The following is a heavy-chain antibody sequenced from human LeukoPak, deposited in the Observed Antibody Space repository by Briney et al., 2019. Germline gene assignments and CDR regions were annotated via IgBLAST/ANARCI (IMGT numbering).Heavy chain of an antibody. CDR3: ARGGPAAGRFDY. D-gene: IGHD6-13*01. Sequence: GGSLRLSCAASGFTFSSYSMNWVRQAPGKGLEWVSYISSGGSSIYYADSVKGRFTISRDNAKNSLYLQMNSLRAEDTAVYYRARGGPAAGRFDYWGQGTLVTVSS. CDR1: GFTFSSYS. J-gene: IGHJ4*02. V-gene: IGHV3-48*01. CDR2: ISSGGSSI.